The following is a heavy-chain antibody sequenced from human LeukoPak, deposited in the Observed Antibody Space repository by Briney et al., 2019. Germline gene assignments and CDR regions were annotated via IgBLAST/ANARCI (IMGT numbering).Heavy chain of an antibody. V-gene: IGHV3-43*01. D-gene: IGHD5-18*01. CDR3: AKELDTMFFDY. CDR2: AGWAGGTT. J-gene: IGHJ4*02. Sequence: GGSLRLSCATSGFNFDRYTIHWVRQAPGKGLEWVSLAGWAGGTTYYSDSVRGRFTISRDSGKDSVYLQMNSLTTDDTAFYFCAKELDTMFFDYWGQGALVTVSS. CDR1: GFNFDRYT.